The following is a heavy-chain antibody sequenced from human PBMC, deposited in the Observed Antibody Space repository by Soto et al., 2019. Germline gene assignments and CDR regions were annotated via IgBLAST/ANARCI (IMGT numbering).Heavy chain of an antibody. V-gene: IGHV4-61*08. D-gene: IGHD3-22*01. CDR2: IYYSGST. CDR1: GCSISSGGYS. J-gene: IGHJ4*02. Sequence: SETLSLTCAVSGCSISSGGYSWSWIRQPPGKGLEWIGYIYYSGSTKYNPSLKSRVTISVDTSKNQFSLKLSSVTAADTAVYYCARHISSGSDYWGQGTLVTVSS. CDR3: ARHISSGSDY.